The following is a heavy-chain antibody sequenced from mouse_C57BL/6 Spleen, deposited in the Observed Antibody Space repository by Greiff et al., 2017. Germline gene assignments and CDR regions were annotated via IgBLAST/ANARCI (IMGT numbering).Heavy chain of an antibody. D-gene: IGHD2-4*01. CDR3: ARWDDYDEGAAY. Sequence: QVQLKESGAELARPGASVKLSCKASGYTFTSYGLSWVKQRTGQGLEWIGEIYPRSGNTYYNEKFKGKATLTADKSSSTAYMELRSLTSEDSAVYFCARWDDYDEGAAYWGQGTLVTVSA. CDR1: GYTFTSYG. V-gene: IGHV1-81*01. J-gene: IGHJ3*01. CDR2: IYPRSGNT.